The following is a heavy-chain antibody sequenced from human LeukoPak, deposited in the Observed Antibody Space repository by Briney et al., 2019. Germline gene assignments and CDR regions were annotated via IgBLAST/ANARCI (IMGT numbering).Heavy chain of an antibody. CDR3: ARGKYSGLDY. Sequence: GGSLRLSCAASGFTLSSYNMNWVRQAPGKGLEWVSSISSSSSYIYYADSVKGRFTISRDNAKNSLYLKMNSLRDEDTAVYYCARGKYSGLDYWGQGTLVTVSS. CDR1: GFTLSSYN. J-gene: IGHJ4*02. CDR2: ISSSSSYI. V-gene: IGHV3-21*01. D-gene: IGHD5-12*01.